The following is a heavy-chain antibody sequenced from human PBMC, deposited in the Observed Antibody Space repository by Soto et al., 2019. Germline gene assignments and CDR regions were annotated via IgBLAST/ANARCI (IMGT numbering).Heavy chain of an antibody. J-gene: IGHJ6*02. CDR2: IYYGGST. CDR1: GGSISSYY. D-gene: IGHD6-13*01. Sequence: SETLSLTCTVSGGSISSYYWNWIRQPPGKGLEWIGYIYYGGSTTYNPSLKSRVTISVDTSKNQFSLKLDSVTAADTAVYYCAGSPYYYYGMDVWGQGTSVTVS. CDR3: AGSPYYYYGMDV. V-gene: IGHV4-59*01.